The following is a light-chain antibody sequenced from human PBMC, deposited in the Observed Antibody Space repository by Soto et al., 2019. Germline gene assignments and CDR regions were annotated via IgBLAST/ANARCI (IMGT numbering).Light chain of an antibody. Sequence: QSVLTQPPSASGTPGQRVTISCSGSSSNIGTNAVTWYQHLPGTAPKLLIYGQNQRPAGVPDRFFGSKSGTSASLAISGLQSEDEADYYCAVCDDSLAGRVFGGGTKLTVL. CDR3: AVCDDSLAGRV. CDR2: GQN. CDR1: SSNIGTNA. V-gene: IGLV1-44*01. J-gene: IGLJ2*01.